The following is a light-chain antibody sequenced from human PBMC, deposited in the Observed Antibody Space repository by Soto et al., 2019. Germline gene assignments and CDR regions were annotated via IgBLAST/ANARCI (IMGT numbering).Light chain of an antibody. CDR3: QSYDSSLSGYV. CDR2: GNS. J-gene: IGLJ1*01. Sequence: VLTQPPSVSGAPGQRVAISCTGSSSNIGAGYDVHWYQQLPGTAPKLLIYGNSNRPSGVPDRFSGSKSGTSASLAITGLQAEDEADYYCQSYDSSLSGYVFGTGTKVTVL. V-gene: IGLV1-40*01. CDR1: SSNIGAGYD.